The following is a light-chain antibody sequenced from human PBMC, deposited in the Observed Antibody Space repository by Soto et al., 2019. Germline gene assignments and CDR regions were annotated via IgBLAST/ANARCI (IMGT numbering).Light chain of an antibody. CDR3: HQHSKGSMYT. CDR2: DEX. V-gene: IGKV3-11*01. CDR1: QSISYY. J-gene: IGKJ2*01. Sequence: EIVLTQSPGTISLSAGGRATIAXRARQSISYYFAWYPQEPVXXTRVXXXDEXNRATGIPARFIGSGSGKDFTLTISSLEPEEFSVYYCHQHSKGSMYTFGQGTKVDIK.